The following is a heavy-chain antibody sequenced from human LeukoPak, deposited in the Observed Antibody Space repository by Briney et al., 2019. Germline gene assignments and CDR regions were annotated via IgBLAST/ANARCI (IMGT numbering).Heavy chain of an antibody. Sequence: GGSLRLSCAASGFTFITYAMHWVRQAPGKGLEWVAVISSDGSNKYYADSVKGRFTISRDNSKNTLYLQMNSLRAEDTAVYYCAKDPVSTRDWPNYFDYWGQGTLVTVSS. CDR1: GFTFITYA. V-gene: IGHV3-30*18. CDR3: AKDPVSTRDWPNYFDY. D-gene: IGHD2-21*01. CDR2: ISSDGSNK. J-gene: IGHJ4*02.